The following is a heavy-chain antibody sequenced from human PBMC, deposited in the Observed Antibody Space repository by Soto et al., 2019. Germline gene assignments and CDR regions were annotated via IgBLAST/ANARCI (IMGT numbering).Heavy chain of an antibody. CDR1: SGSISSSNW. CDR2: IYHSGST. D-gene: IGHD3-10*01. J-gene: IGHJ4*02. CDR3: ASGGSGSYRYYFDY. Sequence: TSETLSLTCAVSSGSISSSNWWSWVRQPPGKGLEWIGEIYHSGSTNYNPSLKSRVTISVDKSKNQFSLKLSSVTAADTVVYYCASGGSGSYRYYFDYWGQGTLVTVSS. V-gene: IGHV4-4*02.